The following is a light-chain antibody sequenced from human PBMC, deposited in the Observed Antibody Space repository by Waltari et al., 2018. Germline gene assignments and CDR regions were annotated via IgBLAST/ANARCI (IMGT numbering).Light chain of an antibody. V-gene: IGKV3-20*01. CDR2: GAS. J-gene: IGKJ1*01. CDR3: HQYGSSPWT. CDR1: QSVTKNS. Sequence: EIVLTQSPGTLSLSPGDRATLSCEASQSVTKNSLAWDQQKPGQAPRRFIYGASSRATGIPDRFSGSGSGTDFTLTISRLEPEDFAVYYCHQYGSSPWTFGQGTKVEIK.